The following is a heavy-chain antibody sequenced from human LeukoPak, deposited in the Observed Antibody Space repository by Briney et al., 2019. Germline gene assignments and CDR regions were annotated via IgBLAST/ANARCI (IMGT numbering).Heavy chain of an antibody. CDR3: AREPLGYCSGGSCYRLYYYGMDV. CDR2: IYSGGST. V-gene: IGHV3-53*01. J-gene: IGHJ6*02. CDR1: GFTVSSNY. D-gene: IGHD2-15*01. Sequence: GGSLRLSCAASGFTVSSNYMSWVRQAPGKGLEWVSVIYSGGSTYYADSVKGRFTISRDNSKNTLYLQMNSLRAEDTAVYYCAREPLGYCSGGSCYRLYYYGMDVWGQGTTVTVSS.